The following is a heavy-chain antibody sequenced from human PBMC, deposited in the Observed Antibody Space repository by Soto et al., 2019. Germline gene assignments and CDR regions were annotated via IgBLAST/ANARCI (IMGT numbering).Heavy chain of an antibody. Sequence: QVQLVESGGGVVQPGRSLRLSCAASGFTFSSYGMHWVRQAPGKGLEWVAVISYDGSNKYYADSVKGRFTISRDNSKNTLYLQMNSLRAEDTAVYYCAKTWYSSGCPAYWGQGTLVTVSS. CDR3: AKTWYSSGCPAY. D-gene: IGHD6-19*01. V-gene: IGHV3-30*18. CDR2: ISYDGSNK. J-gene: IGHJ4*02. CDR1: GFTFSSYG.